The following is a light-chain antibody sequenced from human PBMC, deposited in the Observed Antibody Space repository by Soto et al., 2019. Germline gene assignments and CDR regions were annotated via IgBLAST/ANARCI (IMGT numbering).Light chain of an antibody. CDR1: QSIISSY. CDR2: GAS. Sequence: EVVLTQYPGTLSLFPGERATLSCRASQSIISSYLAWYQQKPGQAPRLLIHGASSRATGIPDRFSGSGSGTDFTLTISRLEPEDFAVFFCQQYGTSEIIFGQGTRLEIK. CDR3: QQYGTSEII. J-gene: IGKJ5*01. V-gene: IGKV3-20*01.